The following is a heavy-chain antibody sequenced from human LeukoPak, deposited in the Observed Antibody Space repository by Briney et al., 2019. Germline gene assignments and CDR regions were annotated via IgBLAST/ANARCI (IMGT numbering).Heavy chain of an antibody. Sequence: SETLSLTCTVSGGSISTYYWSWIRQPPGKGLEWIGYIYHSGSTNYNPSLKSRVTISVDTSKNQFSLKLSSVTAADTAVYYCARELSGSYYNYWGQGTLVTVSS. CDR2: IYHSGST. CDR1: GGSISTYY. J-gene: IGHJ4*02. V-gene: IGHV4-59*12. D-gene: IGHD1-26*01. CDR3: ARELSGSYYNY.